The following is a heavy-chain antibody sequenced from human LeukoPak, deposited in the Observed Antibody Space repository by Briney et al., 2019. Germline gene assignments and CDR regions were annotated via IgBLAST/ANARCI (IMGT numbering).Heavy chain of an antibody. CDR3: AKDPLCSNLRYDGNGPRLLYIQH. V-gene: IGHV3-23*01. D-gene: IGHD3-22*01. J-gene: IGHJ1*01. CDR1: GFTVSDYG. CDR2: IIGNGASI. Sequence: GGALRLSCAASGFTVSDYGVRWVRQAPGGGVERGSYIIGNGASIYSEDAVKDRFIIFRDNSKNPLFLQMSSLTAEDRAVYCCAKDPLCSNLRYDGNGPRLLYIQHWGQGSLVTVSS.